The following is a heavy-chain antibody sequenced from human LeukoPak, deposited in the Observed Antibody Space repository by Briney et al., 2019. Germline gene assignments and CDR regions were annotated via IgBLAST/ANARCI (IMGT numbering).Heavy chain of an antibody. J-gene: IGHJ3*02. CDR3: AREGTNDAFDI. V-gene: IGHV3-7*01. Sequence: TGGSLRLSCAASGFTFNSYWMSWVRQAPGKGLEWVANIKQDGSEKYYVDSAKGRFTISRDNAKNSLYLQMNSLRAEDTAVYYCAREGTNDAFDIWGQGTMVTVSS. CDR2: IKQDGSEK. CDR1: GFTFNSYW.